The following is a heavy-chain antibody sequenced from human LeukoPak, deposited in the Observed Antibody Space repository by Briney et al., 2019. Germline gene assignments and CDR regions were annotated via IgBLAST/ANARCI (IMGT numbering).Heavy chain of an antibody. V-gene: IGHV4-34*01. CDR2: INHSGST. J-gene: IGHJ4*02. D-gene: IGHD4-17*01. CDR3: ARALRTGQGDYVPVL. CDR1: GGSFSGYY. Sequence: SETLSLTCAVYGGSFSGYYWSWIRQPPGKGLEWIGEINHSGSTNYNPSLKSRVTISVDTSKNQFSLKLSSVTAADTAVYYCARALRTGQGDYVPVLWGQGTLVTVSS.